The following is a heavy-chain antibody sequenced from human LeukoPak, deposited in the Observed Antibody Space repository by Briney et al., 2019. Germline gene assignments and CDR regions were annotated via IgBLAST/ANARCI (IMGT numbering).Heavy chain of an antibody. CDR2: IKTDGSEK. Sequence: GGSLRLSCEGSGFTFSNYWMGWVRQAPGKGLQWVANIKTDGSEKYYVDSVKGRFTISRDNSKNTLYLQVNSLRAEDTAVYYCVILYYDILTGYPNAFDIWGQGTMVTVCS. CDR1: GFTFSNYW. V-gene: IGHV3-7*01. D-gene: IGHD3-9*01. J-gene: IGHJ3*02. CDR3: VILYYDILTGYPNAFDI.